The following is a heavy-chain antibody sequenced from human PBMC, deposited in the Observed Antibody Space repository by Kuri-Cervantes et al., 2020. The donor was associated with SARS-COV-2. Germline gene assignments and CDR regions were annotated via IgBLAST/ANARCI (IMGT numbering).Heavy chain of an antibody. J-gene: IGHJ6*03. V-gene: IGHV4-59*01. CDR3: ARLTRAGAAAFRWDYMDL. CDR2: IYYSGST. D-gene: IGHD6-13*01. Sequence: GSLRLSCTVSGCSISSYYWSWIRQPPGKGLEWIGYIYYSGSTNYNPSLKSRVTITVATSKNQFSLMLSSVTAADTAVYYCARLTRAGAAAFRWDYMDLRGKGTTVTVSS. CDR1: GCSISSYY.